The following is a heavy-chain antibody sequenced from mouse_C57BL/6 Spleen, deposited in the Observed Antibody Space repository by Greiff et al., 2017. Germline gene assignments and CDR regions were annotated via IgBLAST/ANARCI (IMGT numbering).Heavy chain of an antibody. V-gene: IGHV1-82*01. CDR3: AKELGGGDY. J-gene: IGHJ2*01. CDR2: IYPGDGDT. CDR1: GYAFSSSW. D-gene: IGHD4-1*01. Sequence: QVQLQQSGPELVKPGASVKISCKASGYAFSSSWMNWVKQRPGKGLEWIGRIYPGDGDTNYNGKFKGKATLTAAKSSSTAYMQLSSLTSEDSAVXFCAKELGGGDYWGQGTTLTVSS.